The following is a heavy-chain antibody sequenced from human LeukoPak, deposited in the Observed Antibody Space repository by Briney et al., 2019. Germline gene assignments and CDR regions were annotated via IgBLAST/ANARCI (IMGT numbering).Heavy chain of an antibody. D-gene: IGHD2-2*01. Sequence: GSVKVSCKASGGTFTSYDINWVRQATGQGLEWMGWMNPNSGNTGYAQKFQGRVTMTRNTSISTAYMELSSLRSEDTAVYYCARVSLVPAAIWAYYYGMDVWGQGTTVTVSS. CDR2: MNPNSGNT. CDR1: GGTFTSYD. CDR3: ARVSLVPAAIWAYYYGMDV. J-gene: IGHJ6*02. V-gene: IGHV1-8*02.